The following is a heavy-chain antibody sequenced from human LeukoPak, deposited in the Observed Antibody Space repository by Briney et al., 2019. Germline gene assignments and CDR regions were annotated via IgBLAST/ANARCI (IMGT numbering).Heavy chain of an antibody. CDR2: INPNSGGT. CDR1: GYTFTGYY. J-gene: IGHJ5*02. V-gene: IGHV1-2*02. CDR3: ARARDGYNYGWFDP. D-gene: IGHD5-24*01. Sequence: ASVKVPCKASGYTFTGYYMHWVRQAPGQGLEWMGWINPNSGGTNYAQKFQGRVTMTRDTSISTAYMELSRLRSDDTAVYYCARARDGYNYGWFDPWGQGTLVTVSS.